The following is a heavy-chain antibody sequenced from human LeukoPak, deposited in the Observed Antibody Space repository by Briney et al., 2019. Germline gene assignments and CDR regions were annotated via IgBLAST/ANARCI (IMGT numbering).Heavy chain of an antibody. CDR1: GGSISSYY. CDR3: ARGVNYDFWSGANFDF. D-gene: IGHD3-3*01. J-gene: IGHJ4*02. V-gene: IGHV4-59*01. CDR2: IYYSGST. Sequence: SETLSLTCTVSGGSISSYYWSWIRQPPGKGLEWIGYIYYSGSTNYNPSLKSRVHISVDTSKKQFSLKLSSVTAADTAVYYCARGVNYDFWSGANFDFWGQGTLVTVSS.